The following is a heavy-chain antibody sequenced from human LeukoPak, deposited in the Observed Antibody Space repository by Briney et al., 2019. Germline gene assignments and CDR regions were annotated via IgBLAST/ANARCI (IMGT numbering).Heavy chain of an antibody. Sequence: SETLSLTCSVSGYSISSGFYWGWIRQPPGKGLEWIGSIFHSGSTYYNPFLKSRVTISVGTSKNHFSLKLSSVTAADTALYYCARANYYDTIGYSRGAFDIWGQGTMVTVSS. J-gene: IGHJ3*02. CDR3: ARANYYDTIGYSRGAFDI. CDR2: IFHSGST. CDR1: GYSISSGFY. D-gene: IGHD3-22*01. V-gene: IGHV4-38-2*02.